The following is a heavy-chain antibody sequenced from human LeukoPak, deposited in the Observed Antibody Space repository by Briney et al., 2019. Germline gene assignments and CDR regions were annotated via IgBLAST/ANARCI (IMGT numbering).Heavy chain of an antibody. Sequence: GGSLRLSCAASGFTFSSYEMNWVRQAPGQGLEWVSYISSSGSTIYYSDSVKGRFTISTDNANNSLYLQMNSLRAEDTAVYYCARVGYTWNYGYWYFDLWGRGTLVTVSS. J-gene: IGHJ2*01. D-gene: IGHD1-7*01. CDR3: ARVGYTWNYGYWYFDL. CDR2: ISSSGSTI. CDR1: GFTFSSYE. V-gene: IGHV3-48*03.